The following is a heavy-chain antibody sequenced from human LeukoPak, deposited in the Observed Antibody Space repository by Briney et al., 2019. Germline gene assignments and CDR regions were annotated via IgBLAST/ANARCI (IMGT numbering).Heavy chain of an antibody. CDR3: ARDGYNSGAFDI. V-gene: IGHV1-69*05. J-gene: IGHJ3*02. Sequence: SVKVSCKASGGTFSSYAISWVRQAPGQGLEWMGGIIPIFGTANYAQKFQGRVTITTDESTSTAYMELSSLRSEDTAVYYCARDGYNSGAFDIWGQGTMVSVSS. CDR1: GGTFSSYA. D-gene: IGHD5-24*01. CDR2: IIPIFGTA.